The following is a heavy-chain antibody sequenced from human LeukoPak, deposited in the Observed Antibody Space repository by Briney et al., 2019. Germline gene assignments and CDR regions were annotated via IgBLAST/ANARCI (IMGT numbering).Heavy chain of an antibody. D-gene: IGHD3-16*01. CDR3: AKDGGGAEDYYYYMDV. CDR2: ISGTGTTT. V-gene: IGHV3-23*01. J-gene: IGHJ6*03. CDR1: GFTFSNYA. Sequence: PGGSLRLSCAASGFTFSNYAMSWVRQAPGKGLEWVSAISGTGTTTFYADSVKGRFTISRDNSKNTLHLQMNRLRAEDTAVYYCAKDGGGAEDYYYYMDVWGKGPTVTVSS.